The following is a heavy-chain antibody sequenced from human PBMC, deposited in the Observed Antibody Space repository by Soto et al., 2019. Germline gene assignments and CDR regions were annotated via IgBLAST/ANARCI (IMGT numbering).Heavy chain of an antibody. D-gene: IGHD3-22*01. J-gene: IGHJ3*02. CDR3: AKDAHYYDSSGYYYPGAFDI. CDR2: ISGSGGST. V-gene: IGHV3-23*01. CDR1: GVPFSSYA. Sequence: GGSLRLSCAASGVPFSSYAMSWVRQAPGKGLEWVSAISGSGGSTYYADSVKGRFTISRDNSKNTLYLQMNSLRAEDTAVYYCAKDAHYYDSSGYYYPGAFDIWGQGTVVTVSS.